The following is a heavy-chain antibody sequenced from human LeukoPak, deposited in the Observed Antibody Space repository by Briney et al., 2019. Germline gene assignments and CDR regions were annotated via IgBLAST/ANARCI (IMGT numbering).Heavy chain of an antibody. D-gene: IGHD6-13*01. CDR2: INWNGGST. CDR1: GFTFDDYG. CDR3: ARDLLIAAAYDAFDI. J-gene: IGHJ3*02. Sequence: PGGSLRLSCAASGFTFDDYGMSWVRQAPGKGLEWVSGINWNGGSTGYADSVKGRFTISRDNAKNSLYLQMNSLRAEDTAVYYCARDLLIAAAYDAFDIWGQGTMVTVSS. V-gene: IGHV3-20*04.